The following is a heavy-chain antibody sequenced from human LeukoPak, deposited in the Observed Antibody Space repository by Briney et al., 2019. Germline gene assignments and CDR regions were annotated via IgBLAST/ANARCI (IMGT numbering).Heavy chain of an antibody. CDR2: IIPIFGTA. Sequence: SVKVSCKASGGTFSSYAISWVRQAPGQGLEWMGGIIPIFGTANYAQKFQGRVTITADESTSTAYMELSSLRSEDTAVYYCAREGVGSIYGSGSYYFDYWGQGTLVTVSS. J-gene: IGHJ4*02. CDR1: GGTFSSYA. D-gene: IGHD3-10*01. CDR3: AREGVGSIYGSGSYYFDY. V-gene: IGHV1-69*13.